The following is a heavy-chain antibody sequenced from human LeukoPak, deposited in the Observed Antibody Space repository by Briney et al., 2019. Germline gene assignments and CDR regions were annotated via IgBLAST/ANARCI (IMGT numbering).Heavy chain of an antibody. V-gene: IGHV4-59*13. D-gene: IGHD3-9*01. CDR1: GGSTSSYY. CDR2: IYYSGST. J-gene: IGHJ3*02. CDR3: ARAPLYPLTGYAFDI. Sequence: SETLSLTCTVSGGSTSSYYWSWIRQPPGKGLEWIGYIYYSGSTNYNPSLKSRVTISVDTSKNQFSLKLSSVTAADTAVYYCARAPLYPLTGYAFDIWGQGTMVTVSS.